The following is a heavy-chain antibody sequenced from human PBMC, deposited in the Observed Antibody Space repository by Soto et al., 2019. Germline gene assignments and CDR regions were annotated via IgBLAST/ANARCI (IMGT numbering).Heavy chain of an antibody. CDR3: ARKMSGWPKFDW. Sequence: QVQLVQSAAELKKPGASVNVSCMTSGNTFTTYDITWVRQAPGQGLEWMGWINGYSGTTDYAQKFQGRVTMTTDTSRGSAFMELSRLNFDDTGVYFCARKMSGWPKFDWWGQGTLVTVSS. J-gene: IGHJ4*02. D-gene: IGHD6-19*01. V-gene: IGHV1-18*04. CDR1: GNTFTTYD. CDR2: INGYSGTT.